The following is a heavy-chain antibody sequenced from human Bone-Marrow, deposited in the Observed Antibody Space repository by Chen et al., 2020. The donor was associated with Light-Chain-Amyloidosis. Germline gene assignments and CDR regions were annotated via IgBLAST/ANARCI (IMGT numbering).Heavy chain of an antibody. CDR2: IFYSGST. CDR1: GGSFSGYY. Sequence: QVQLQQWGAGLLKPSETLSLTCAVYGGSFSGYYWSWIRQPPGKGLEWIGSIFYSGSTHYNPSLKSRVTISVDTSKNQFSLKLTSVTAADTAVYYCARVALISVAAAGSWFDPWGQGTLVTVSS. V-gene: IGHV4-34*12. D-gene: IGHD6-13*01. J-gene: IGHJ5*02. CDR3: ARVALISVAAAGSWFDP.